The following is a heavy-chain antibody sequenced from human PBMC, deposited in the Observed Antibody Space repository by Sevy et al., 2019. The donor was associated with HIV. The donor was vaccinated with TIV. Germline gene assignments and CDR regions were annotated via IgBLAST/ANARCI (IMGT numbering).Heavy chain of an antibody. CDR3: AKDFTGYNGLDV. CDR2: ISYHGRDK. V-gene: IGHV3-30*18. D-gene: IGHD3-9*01. J-gene: IGHJ6*02. CDR1: GISFTTSG. Sequence: GGSLRLSCRVSGISFTTSGMHWVRQAPGKGLEWVAVISYHGRDKFYAESVKGRSNISRDNSKNMVCLQIDSLRPEDTAVYYCAKDFTGYNGLDVWGQGTMVTVSS.